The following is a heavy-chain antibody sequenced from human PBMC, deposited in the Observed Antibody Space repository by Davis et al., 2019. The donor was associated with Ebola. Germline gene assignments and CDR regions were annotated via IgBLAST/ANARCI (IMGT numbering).Heavy chain of an antibody. D-gene: IGHD7-27*01. Sequence: MPSETLSLTCAISGDSVSSNSAAWNWIRQSPSRGLEWLGRTYYRSKWYNDYAVSVKSRITINPDTSKNQFSLQLNSVTPEDTAVYYCAREAYLTGDFFGWFDPWGQGTLVTVSS. CDR2: TYYRSKWYN. J-gene: IGHJ5*02. CDR1: GDSVSSNSAA. CDR3: AREAYLTGDFFGWFDP. V-gene: IGHV6-1*01.